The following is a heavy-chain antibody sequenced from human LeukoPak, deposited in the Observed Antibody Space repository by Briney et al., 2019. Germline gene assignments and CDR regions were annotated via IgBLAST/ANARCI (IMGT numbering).Heavy chain of an antibody. V-gene: IGHV1-69*06. Sequence: SVKVSCKASGGTFSSYAISWVRQAPGQGLEWMGGIIPIFGTANYAQKFQGRVTITADKSTSTAYMELSRLRSDDTAVYYCARERGGMGRDSSSWFLFDYWGQGTLVTVSS. CDR3: ARERGGMGRDSSSWFLFDY. CDR1: GGTFSSYA. J-gene: IGHJ4*02. CDR2: IIPIFGTA. D-gene: IGHD6-13*01.